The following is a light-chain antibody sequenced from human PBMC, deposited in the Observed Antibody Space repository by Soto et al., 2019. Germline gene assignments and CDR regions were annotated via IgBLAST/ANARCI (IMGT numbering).Light chain of an antibody. CDR2: EVS. CDR1: SSDVGGYNY. CDR3: SSYAGSPYV. Sequence: HSALTKPPSANGAPGQSVTISCTGTSSDVGGYNYVSWYQQHPGKAPKLMIYEVSKRPSGVPDRFSGSKSGNTASLTVSGLQAEDEADYYCSSYAGSPYVFGTGTKVTVL. V-gene: IGLV2-8*01. J-gene: IGLJ1*01.